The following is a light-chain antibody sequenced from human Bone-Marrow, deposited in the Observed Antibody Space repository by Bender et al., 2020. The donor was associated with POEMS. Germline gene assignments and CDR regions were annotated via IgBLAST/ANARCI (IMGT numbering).Light chain of an antibody. CDR2: DDS. Sequence: YVLTQPPSVSVAPGQAARITCGGTNIGSKSVHWYQQKPGQAPVLVVYDDSDRPSGIPERFSGSNSGNTATLTISRVEAGDEADYYCQVWESTTDHHVVFGGGTKLTVL. V-gene: IGLV3-21*02. CDR1: NIGSKS. J-gene: IGLJ2*01. CDR3: QVWESTTDHHVV.